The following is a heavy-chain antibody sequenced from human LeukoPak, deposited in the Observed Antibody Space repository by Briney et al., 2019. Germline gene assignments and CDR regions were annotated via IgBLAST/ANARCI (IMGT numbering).Heavy chain of an antibody. V-gene: IGHV3-74*01. CDR3: ARWGYSNGWSYIDY. Sequence: GGSLRLSCAASGFTFSSYWMHWVRQGPGKGLVWVSHIKSDGSSTSYADSVKGRFTISRDNAKNSLYVQMNSLRAEDTAMYYCARWGYSNGWSYIDYWGQGTLVTVSS. CDR2: IKSDGSST. J-gene: IGHJ4*02. CDR1: GFTFSSYW. D-gene: IGHD6-19*01.